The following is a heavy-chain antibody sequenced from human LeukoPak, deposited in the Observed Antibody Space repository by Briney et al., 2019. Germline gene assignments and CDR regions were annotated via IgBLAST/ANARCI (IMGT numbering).Heavy chain of an antibody. CDR3: ARDRVLGPRGETKGEYYYYGMDV. Sequence: PSQTLSLTCTVSGGSISSGGYYWSWIRQHPGKGLEWIGYIYYSGSTYYNPSLKSRVTISVDTSKNQFSLKLSSVTAADTAVYYCARDRVLGPRGETKGEYYYYGMDVWGQGTTVTVSS. J-gene: IGHJ6*02. CDR2: IYYSGST. CDR1: GGSISSGGYY. V-gene: IGHV4-31*03. D-gene: IGHD3-16*01.